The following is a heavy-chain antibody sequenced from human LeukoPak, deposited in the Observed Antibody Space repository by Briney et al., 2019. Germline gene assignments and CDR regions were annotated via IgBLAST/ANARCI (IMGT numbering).Heavy chain of an antibody. D-gene: IGHD6-13*01. CDR1: GVSVSSGSYY. J-gene: IGHJ5*02. Sequence: PSETLSLTCTVSGVSVSSGSYYWSWMRQSPGKGLEWIGYAYYSGSTNYNPSLKSRVTISLDTSKNQFSLRLSSVTAADTAVYYCARGYSSNWYWFDPWGQGTLVTVSS. CDR2: AYYSGST. CDR3: ARGYSSNWYWFDP. V-gene: IGHV4-61*01.